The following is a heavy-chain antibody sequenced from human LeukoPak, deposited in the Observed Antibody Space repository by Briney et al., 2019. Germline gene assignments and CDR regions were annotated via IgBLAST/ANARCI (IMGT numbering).Heavy chain of an antibody. CDR3: ARRDSRTYWRRFDD. V-gene: IGHV5-51*01. D-gene: IGHD1-26*01. CDR1: GYSFTNYW. CDR2: IYPGDSDA. J-gene: IGHJ4*02. Sequence: GESLKISCKGSGYSFTNYWIGWVRQMPGKGLEWMGIIYPGDSDARYSPSFQGQVTISVDKSINTAYVQWSSLKASDSAMYYCARRDSRTYWRRFDDWGQGTLVTVSS.